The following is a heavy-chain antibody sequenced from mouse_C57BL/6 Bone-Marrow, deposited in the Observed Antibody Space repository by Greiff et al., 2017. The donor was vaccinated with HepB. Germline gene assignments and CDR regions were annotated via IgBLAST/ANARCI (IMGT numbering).Heavy chain of an antibody. CDR3: AVLLLRYGWYFDV. Sequence: EVQVVESGPELVKPGASVKISCKASGYSFTDYNMNWVKQSNGKSLEWIGVINPNCGTTSYNQKFKGKATLTVDQSSSTAYMQLNSLTSEDSAVYYCAVLLLRYGWYFDVWGTGTTVTVSS. CDR1: GYSFTDYN. V-gene: IGHV1-39*01. CDR2: INPNCGTT. J-gene: IGHJ1*03. D-gene: IGHD1-1*01.